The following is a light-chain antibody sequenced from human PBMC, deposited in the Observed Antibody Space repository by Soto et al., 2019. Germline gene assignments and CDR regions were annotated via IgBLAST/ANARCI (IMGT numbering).Light chain of an antibody. CDR3: SSYTTSYFYV. Sequence: QSVLTQPASVSGSPGQSITISCTGSGRDIGAYNYVSWYQQHPGKAPKLIIYWVKNRPSGVSNRFSASKSAFTASLTISGLQTEDEADYYCSSYTTSYFYVFGPGTKVTVL. CDR1: GRDIGAYNY. CDR2: WVK. J-gene: IGLJ1*01. V-gene: IGLV2-14*01.